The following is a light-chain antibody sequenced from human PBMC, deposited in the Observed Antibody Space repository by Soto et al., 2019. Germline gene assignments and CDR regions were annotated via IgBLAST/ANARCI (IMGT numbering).Light chain of an antibody. CDR2: GAS. CDR3: QQFHNWPPIT. CDR1: QSVSSN. Sequence: EIVMTQSPATLSVSPGERVTLSCRASQSVSSNVAWYQQKPGQGPRLLIYGASTRATGIPVRFSGSGSGTEFSLNISSLQSEDFAVYYCQQFHNWPPITFGQGTRLEIK. J-gene: IGKJ5*01. V-gene: IGKV3-15*01.